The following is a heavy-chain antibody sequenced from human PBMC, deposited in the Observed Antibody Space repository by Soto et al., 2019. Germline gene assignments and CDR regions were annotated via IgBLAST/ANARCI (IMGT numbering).Heavy chain of an antibody. CDR1: GFTFSSYG. CDR2: IWYDGSNK. D-gene: IGHD4-17*01. Sequence: GGSLRLSCAASGFTFSSYGMHWVRQAPGKGLEWVAVIWYDGSNKYYADSVKGRFTISRDNSKNTLYLQMNSLRAEDTAVYYCARDRISLSTTVTTLDYWGQGTLVTVSS. V-gene: IGHV3-33*01. CDR3: ARDRISLSTTVTTLDY. J-gene: IGHJ4*02.